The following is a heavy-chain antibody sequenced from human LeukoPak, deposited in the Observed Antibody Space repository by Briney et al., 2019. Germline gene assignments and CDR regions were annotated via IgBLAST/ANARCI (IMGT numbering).Heavy chain of an antibody. J-gene: IGHJ6*03. CDR1: GYTFTSYD. D-gene: IGHD2-2*01. CDR3: ARRNIVVVPAATADYYYYYMDV. CDR2: MNPNSGNT. Sequence: ASVKVSCKASGYTFTSYDINWVRQATGQGLEWIGWMNPNSGNTGYAQKFQGRVTMTRNTSISTAYMELSSLRSEDTAVYYCARRNIVVVPAATADYYYYYMDVWGKGTTVTVSS. V-gene: IGHV1-8*01.